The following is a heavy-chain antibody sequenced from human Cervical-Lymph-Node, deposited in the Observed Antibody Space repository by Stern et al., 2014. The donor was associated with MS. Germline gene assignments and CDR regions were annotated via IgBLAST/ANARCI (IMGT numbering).Heavy chain of an antibody. CDR3: ARGFGAQNMDV. J-gene: IGHJ6*02. D-gene: IGHD3-3*01. CDR1: GFSLNTTAMS. CDR2: VAWDDEK. V-gene: IGHV2-70*01. Sequence: QVTLKESGPALVQPTQTLTLTCTFSGFSLNTTAMSVSWIRQPPGKALEWLALVAWDDEKFYSTSLRTRLTISRDTSKNQVVLTMTNVDPVDTATYYCARGFGAQNMDVWGQGTTVTVSS.